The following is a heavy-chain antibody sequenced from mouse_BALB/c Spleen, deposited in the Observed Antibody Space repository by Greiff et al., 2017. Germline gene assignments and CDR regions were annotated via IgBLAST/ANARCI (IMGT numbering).Heavy chain of an antibody. D-gene: IGHD2-3*01. CDR2: ISSGGSYT. CDR3: TRDSGDGYYDY. Sequence: EVMLVESGGGLVKPGGSLKLSCAASGFTFSSYTMSWVRQTPEKRLEWVATISSGGSYTYYPDSVKGRFTISRDNAKNTLYLQMSSLKSEDTAMYYCTRDSGDGYYDYWGQGTTLTVSS. CDR1: GFTFSSYT. V-gene: IGHV5-6-4*01. J-gene: IGHJ2*01.